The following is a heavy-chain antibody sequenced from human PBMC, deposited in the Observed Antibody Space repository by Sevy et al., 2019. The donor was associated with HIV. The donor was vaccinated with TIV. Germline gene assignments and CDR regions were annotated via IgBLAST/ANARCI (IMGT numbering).Heavy chain of an antibody. CDR2: ISSSSSTI. Sequence: GGSLRLSCAASGFTFSSYSMNWVRQAPGKGLEWVSYISSSSSTIYYAGSVKGRFTISRDNAKNSLYLQMNSLRDEDTAVYYCARDAAHSPTTNYFDYWGQGTLVTVSS. V-gene: IGHV3-48*02. D-gene: IGHD5-12*01. CDR1: GFTFSSYS. CDR3: ARDAAHSPTTNYFDY. J-gene: IGHJ4*02.